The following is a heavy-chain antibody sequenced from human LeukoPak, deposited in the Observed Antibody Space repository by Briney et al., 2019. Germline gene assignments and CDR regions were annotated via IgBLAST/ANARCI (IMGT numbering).Heavy chain of an antibody. CDR3: GAYYDSSGYYYLPDY. D-gene: IGHD3-22*01. CDR2: ISYDGSNK. Sequence: GGSLRLSCAASGFTFSSYGMHWVRQAPGKGLEWVTVISYDGSNKYYADSVKGRFTIPRDNSKNTLYLQMNSLTTEDTAVYYCGAYYDSSGYYYLPDYWGQGTLVTVSS. CDR1: GFTFSSYG. J-gene: IGHJ4*02. V-gene: IGHV3-30*03.